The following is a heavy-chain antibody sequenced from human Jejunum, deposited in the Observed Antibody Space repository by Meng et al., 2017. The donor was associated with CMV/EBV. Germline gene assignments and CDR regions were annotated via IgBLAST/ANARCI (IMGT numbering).Heavy chain of an antibody. V-gene: IGHV1-2*06. CDR3: ARDLSGYYSFVDY. Sequence: QWLQFGSEVKKPGASVRVSCKAAGYSFKNYGITWVRQAPGQGLEWMGRINPNNGGANYAQQFQGRVTMTTDTSISTAYMELSRLRSDDTAVYYCARDLSGYYSFVDYWGQGTLVTVSS. D-gene: IGHD3-22*01. CDR2: INPNNGGA. J-gene: IGHJ4*02. CDR1: GYSFKNYG.